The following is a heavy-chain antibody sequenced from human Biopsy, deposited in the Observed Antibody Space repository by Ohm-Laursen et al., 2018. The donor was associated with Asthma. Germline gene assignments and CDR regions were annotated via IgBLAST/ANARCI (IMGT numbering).Heavy chain of an antibody. V-gene: IGHV3-11*04. CDR3: ARDGPELPTELDY. J-gene: IGHJ4*02. CDR2: ISSGGRTI. Sequence: SLRLSCAASGFSFRDYYMSWIRQAPGKGLEWISYISSGGRTIYYADSVKGRFTISRDNAKNSLYLQMNSLRAEDTAVYYCARDGPELPTELDYWGPGTLVTVSS. CDR1: GFSFRDYY. D-gene: IGHD1-14*01.